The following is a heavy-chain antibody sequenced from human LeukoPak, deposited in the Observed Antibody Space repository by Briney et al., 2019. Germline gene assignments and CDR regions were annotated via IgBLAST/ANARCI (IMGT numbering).Heavy chain of an antibody. CDR2: TYYRSKWYN. Sequence: SRTLSVTCAISGDSVSSNSAAWKWTRHSPSSGLEWQGRTYYRSKWYNDYAVSVKSRITINPDTSKNQFSLQLNSVTPEDTAVYYCARGRGYDTIDYWGQGTLVTVSS. CDR3: ARGRGYDTIDY. CDR1: GDSVSSNSAA. V-gene: IGHV6-1*01. D-gene: IGHD5-12*01. J-gene: IGHJ4*02.